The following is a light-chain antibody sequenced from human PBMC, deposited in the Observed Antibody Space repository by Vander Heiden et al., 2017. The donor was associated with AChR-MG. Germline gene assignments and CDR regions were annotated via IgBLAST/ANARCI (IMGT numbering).Light chain of an antibody. Sequence: QSLLTQPPAASGPPGPTVTISCSGSSSNIGSYTVNWYQQLPGTAPKLLIYSNNQRPSGVPDRFSGSKSGTSASLAISALQSEDEADYYCAASDDSMNGVVFGGGTKLTVL. V-gene: IGLV1-44*01. CDR1: SSNIGSYT. CDR3: AASDDSMNGVV. J-gene: IGLJ2*01. CDR2: SNN.